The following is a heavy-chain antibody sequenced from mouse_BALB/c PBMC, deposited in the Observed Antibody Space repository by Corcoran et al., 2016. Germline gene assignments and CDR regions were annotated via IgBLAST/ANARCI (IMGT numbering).Heavy chain of an antibody. CDR1: DFNIKDTY. V-gene: IGHV14-3*02. J-gene: IGHJ1*01. Sequence: EVQLQQSGAELVKPGASVKLSCTASDFNIKDTYMHWVKQRPEQGLEGIGRIDPANGNTKYDPKFQGKATITADTSSNTAYLQLSSLTSDDTAVYYCANWDWYFDVWGAGTTVTVSS. D-gene: IGHD4-1*01. CDR3: ANWDWYFDV. CDR2: IDPANGNT.